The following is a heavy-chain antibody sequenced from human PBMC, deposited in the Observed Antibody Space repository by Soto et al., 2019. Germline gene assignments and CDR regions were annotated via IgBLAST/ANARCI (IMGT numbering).Heavy chain of an antibody. J-gene: IGHJ3*02. D-gene: IGHD3-22*01. CDR2: IYYSGST. Sequence: PSGTLSLTCTVSGDSISSSYWSWIRQPPGKGLEWIGYIYYSGSTNYNPSIKSRVTISIDTSKNQLSLKLSSVTAADTAVYYCARGYYDTRGSSNAFDIWGQGTMVTVS. CDR1: GDSISSSY. CDR3: ARGYYDTRGSSNAFDI. V-gene: IGHV4-59*01.